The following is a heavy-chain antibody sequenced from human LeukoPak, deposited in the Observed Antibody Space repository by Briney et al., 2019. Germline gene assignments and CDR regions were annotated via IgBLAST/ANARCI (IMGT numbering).Heavy chain of an antibody. CDR2: NYSGGST. Sequence: GGSLRLSCAASGFTVSGNYMSWVRQAPGKGLEWVSVNYSGGSTYYADSVKGRFTISRDNSKNTLYLQMNSLRAEDTAVYYCARDHHFFYDSSGYYYYYYGMDVWGQGTTVTVSS. J-gene: IGHJ6*02. CDR1: GFTVSGNY. V-gene: IGHV3-66*01. D-gene: IGHD3-22*01. CDR3: ARDHHFFYDSSGYYYYYYGMDV.